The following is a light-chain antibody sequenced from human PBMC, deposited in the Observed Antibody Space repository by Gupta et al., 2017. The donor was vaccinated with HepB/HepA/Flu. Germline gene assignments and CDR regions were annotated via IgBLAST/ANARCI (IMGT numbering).Light chain of an antibody. Sequence: QAVVTQEPSLTVSPGGTVTLTCGSSTGTVTSGHYPYWFQQKPDQTPTLLLYNANTRHSLTPARFSGSLLGGKAVLTLSGAQPEDEAEYYCLLEYSTVRVFGGGTKLTVL. J-gene: IGLJ2*01. CDR1: TGTVTSGHY. CDR2: NAN. V-gene: IGLV7-46*01. CDR3: LLEYSTVRV.